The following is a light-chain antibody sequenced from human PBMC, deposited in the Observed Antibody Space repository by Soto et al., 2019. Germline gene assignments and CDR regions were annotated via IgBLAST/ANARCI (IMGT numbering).Light chain of an antibody. CDR2: DNN. CDR1: TSNIGDNF. CDR3: GTWDSSLSAGL. Sequence: QTVVTQPPSVSAAPGQKVTISCSGSTSNIGDNFVSWYQQFPGTAPKLLIYDNNKRPSGIPDRFSGSKSGTSATLGITGLQTGDEADYYCGTWDSSLSAGLFGGGTQLTVL. V-gene: IGLV1-51*01. J-gene: IGLJ2*01.